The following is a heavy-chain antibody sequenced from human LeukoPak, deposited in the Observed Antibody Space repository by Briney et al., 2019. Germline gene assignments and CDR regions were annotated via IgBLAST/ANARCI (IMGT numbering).Heavy chain of an antibody. Sequence: PGGSLRLSCAASGFTFSSYAMSWVRQAPGKGLEWVSAISGSGGSTYYADSVKGRFTISRDNSKNTLYLQMNSLRAEDTAVYYCAKSLGYWSSTSCYTASYCGQGTLVTVSS. J-gene: IGHJ4*02. CDR2: ISGSGGST. V-gene: IGHV3-23*01. D-gene: IGHD2-2*02. CDR1: GFTFSSYA. CDR3: AKSLGYWSSTSCYTASY.